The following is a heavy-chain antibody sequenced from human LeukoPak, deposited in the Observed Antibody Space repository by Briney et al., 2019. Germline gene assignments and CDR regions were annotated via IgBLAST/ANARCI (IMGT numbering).Heavy chain of an antibody. V-gene: IGHV3-7*01. J-gene: IGHJ3*01. CDR2: IKEDGGKE. Sequence: GGSLRLSCAASGFSFRSSWMAWVRQAPGKGLEWLANIKEDGGKENYVDSVKGRVTISRDNAKNSVYLQLNSLRAEDTALYYCTRDRAYSAFDFWAKGQWSPSLQ. CDR1: GFSFRSSW. D-gene: IGHD4-11*01. CDR3: TRDRAYSAFDF.